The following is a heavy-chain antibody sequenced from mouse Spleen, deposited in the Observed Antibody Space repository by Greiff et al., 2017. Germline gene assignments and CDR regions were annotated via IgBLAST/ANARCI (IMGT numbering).Heavy chain of an antibody. J-gene: IGHJ4*01. CDR2: ISYDGSN. CDR1: GYSITSGYY. CDR3: ARGHRYAAYYYAMDY. Sequence: VQLQQSGPGLVKPSQSLSLTCSVTGYSITSGYYWNWIRQFPGNKLEWMGYISYDGSNNYNPSLKNRISITRDTSKNQFFLKLNSVTTEDTATYYCARGHRYAAYYYAMDYWGQGTSVTVSS. D-gene: IGHD2-14*01. V-gene: IGHV3-6*01.